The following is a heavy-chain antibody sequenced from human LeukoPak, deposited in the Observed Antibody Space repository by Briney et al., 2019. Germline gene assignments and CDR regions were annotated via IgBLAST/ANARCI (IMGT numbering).Heavy chain of an antibody. Sequence: SETLSLTCTVSGYSISSGYYWGWIRQPPGEGLEWIGSIYHSGSTYYNPSLKSRVTISVDTSKNQFSLKLSSVTAADTAVYYCARGLWFGALIRDYYFDYWGQGTLVTVSS. CDR3: ARGLWFGALIRDYYFDY. CDR1: GYSISSGYY. J-gene: IGHJ4*02. V-gene: IGHV4-38-2*02. CDR2: IYHSGST. D-gene: IGHD3-10*01.